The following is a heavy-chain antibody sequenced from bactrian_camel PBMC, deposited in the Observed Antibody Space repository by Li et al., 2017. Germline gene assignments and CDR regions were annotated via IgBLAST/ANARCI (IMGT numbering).Heavy chain of an antibody. CDR3: AARSRVSGIPGLGRSGYDL. CDR2: LSAAGGAT. V-gene: IGHV3S54*01. D-gene: IGHD2*01. CDR1: GYIYNPDS. J-gene: IGHJ4*01. Sequence: HVQLVESGGGSAQAGGSLRLSCTASGYIYNPDSLAWFRQAPGKEREGVAMLSAAGGATFYSDSVKGRFTISRDAIRDTLYLQMNNLEPEDTAIYYCAARSRVSGIPGLGRSGYDLWGQGTQVTVS.